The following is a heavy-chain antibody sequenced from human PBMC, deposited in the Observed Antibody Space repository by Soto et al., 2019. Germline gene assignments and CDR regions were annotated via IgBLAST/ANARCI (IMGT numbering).Heavy chain of an antibody. CDR2: IIPILGIA. V-gene: IGHV1-69*08. J-gene: IGHJ6*03. CDR1: GGTFSSYT. CDR3: ARDKMEYSSSSDYYYYYYMDV. D-gene: IGHD6-6*01. Sequence: QVQLVQSGAEVKKPGSSVKVSCKASGGTFSSYTISWVRQAPGQGLEWMGRIIPILGIANYAQKFQGRVTITADKSTSTDYMELSSLRSEDTAVYYCARDKMEYSSSSDYYYYYYMDVWGKGTTVTVSS.